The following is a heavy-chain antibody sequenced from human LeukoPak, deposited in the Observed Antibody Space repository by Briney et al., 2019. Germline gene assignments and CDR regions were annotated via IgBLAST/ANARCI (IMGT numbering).Heavy chain of an antibody. Sequence: SETLSLTCTVSGGSISSSSYYWGWIRQPPGKGLEWIGEINHSGSTNYNPSLKSRVTISVDTSKNQFSLKLSSVTAADTAVYYCAFRYSGSYYYFDYWGQGTLVTVSS. CDR1: GGSISSSSYY. CDR2: INHSGST. J-gene: IGHJ4*02. CDR3: AFRYSGSYYYFDY. V-gene: IGHV4-39*07. D-gene: IGHD1-26*01.